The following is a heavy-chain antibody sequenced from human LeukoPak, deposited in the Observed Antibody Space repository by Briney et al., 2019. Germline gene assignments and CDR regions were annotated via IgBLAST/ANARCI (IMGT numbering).Heavy chain of an antibody. CDR2: IIPIFGTA. V-gene: IGHV1-69*05. CDR1: GGTFISYA. J-gene: IGHJ4*02. CDR3: AREGGMATMNY. D-gene: IGHD5-24*01. Sequence: GASXKVSCKASGGTFISYAISWVRQAPGQGREWMGGIIPIFGTANYAQKFQGRVTITTDESTSTAYMELSSLRSEDTAVYYCAREGGMATMNYWGQGTLVTVSS.